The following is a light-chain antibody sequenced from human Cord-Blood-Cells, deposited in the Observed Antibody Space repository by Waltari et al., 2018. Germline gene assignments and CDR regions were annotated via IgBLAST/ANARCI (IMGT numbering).Light chain of an antibody. V-gene: IGLV2-14*01. J-gene: IGLJ2*01. CDR3: SSYTSSSTLDVV. CDR1: SSDVGGYNY. Sequence: QSALTQPASVSGSPGQSITISCTGTSSDVGGYNYVSWYQQHPGKAPKLMNYDVSNRPSGVSNRFSGSKSGNTASLTISWLQAEDEADYYCSSYTSSSTLDVVFGGGTKLTVL. CDR2: DVS.